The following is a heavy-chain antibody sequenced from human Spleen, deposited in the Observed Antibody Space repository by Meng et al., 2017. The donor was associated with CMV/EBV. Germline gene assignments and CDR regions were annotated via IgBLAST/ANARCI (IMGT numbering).Heavy chain of an antibody. V-gene: IGHV1-58*01. J-gene: IGHJ6*02. CDR2: IVAGSGNT. CDR1: GFTFTSSA. CDR3: AADPLARIAAAGV. Sequence: SVKVSCKASGFTFTSSAVQWVRQARGQRLEWIGWIVAGSGNTNYAQKFQERVIITRDMSTNTGYMELSSLRSEDTAVYYCAADPLARIAAAGVWGQGTTVTVSS. D-gene: IGHD6-13*01.